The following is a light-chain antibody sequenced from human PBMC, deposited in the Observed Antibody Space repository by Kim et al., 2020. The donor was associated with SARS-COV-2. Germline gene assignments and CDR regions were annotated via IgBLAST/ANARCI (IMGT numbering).Light chain of an antibody. CDR3: NSRDSSGYHVV. J-gene: IGLJ2*01. V-gene: IGLV3-19*01. CDR2: ATN. Sequence: ALGQTVTITCQGDRLRTYYANWFQQKPGQAPILVVSATNNRPSGIPGRFSGSISGDTVSLTITGAQADDEADHYCNSRDSSGYHVVFGGGTKLTVL. CDR1: RLRTYY.